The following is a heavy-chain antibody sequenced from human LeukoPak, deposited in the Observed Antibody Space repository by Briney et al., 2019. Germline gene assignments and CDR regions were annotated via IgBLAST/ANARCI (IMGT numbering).Heavy chain of an antibody. J-gene: IGHJ4*02. D-gene: IGHD1-26*01. CDR2: IIPILGIA. CDR3: ARAEYSGSYPYYFDY. Sequence: ASVKFSCKASGGTFSSYAISWVRQAPGQGLEWMGRIIPILGIANYAQKFQGRVTITADKSTSTAYMELSSLRSEDTAVYYCARAEYSGSYPYYFDYWGQGTLVTVSS. V-gene: IGHV1-69*04. CDR1: GGTFSSYA.